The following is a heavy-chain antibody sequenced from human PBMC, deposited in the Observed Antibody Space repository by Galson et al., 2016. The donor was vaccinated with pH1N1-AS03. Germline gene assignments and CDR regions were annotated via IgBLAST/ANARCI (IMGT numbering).Heavy chain of an antibody. V-gene: IGHV3-23*01. CDR1: GFTFSSHV. CDR3: AKAMNRYYYGMDV. CDR2: IRGSGGT. D-gene: IGHD1-14*01. Sequence: SLRLSCAASGFTFSSHVMSWVRQAPGKGLEWVSSIRGSGGTYYIDSVKGRFTISRDNSEKTLYLQMNSLRAEETAVYYFAKAMNRYYYGMDVWGQGTKVTVAS. J-gene: IGHJ6*02.